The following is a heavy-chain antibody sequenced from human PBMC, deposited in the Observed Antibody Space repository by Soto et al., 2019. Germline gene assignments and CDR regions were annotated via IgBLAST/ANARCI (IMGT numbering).Heavy chain of an antibody. CDR1: GFTFSSYS. V-gene: IGHV3-21*01. J-gene: IGHJ4*02. Sequence: EVQLVESGGGLVKPGGSLRLSCAASGFTFSSYSMNWVRQAPGKGLEWVSSISSSSSYIYYADSVKGRFTISRDNAKKSRYLQMNGLRAEDTAVYYCAREGGGSYGTLAGGLDYWGQGTLVTVSS. CDR3: AREGGGSYGTLAGGLDY. CDR2: ISSSSSYI. D-gene: IGHD3-16*01.